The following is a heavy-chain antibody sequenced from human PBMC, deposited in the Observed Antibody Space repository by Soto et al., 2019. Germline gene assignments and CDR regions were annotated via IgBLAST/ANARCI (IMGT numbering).Heavy chain of an antibody. V-gene: IGHV4-59*12. D-gene: IGHD2-15*01. CDR3: ARDTYRTRGGYCSGGSCYYYGVDV. CDR1: GGSISSYY. J-gene: IGHJ6*02. CDR2: IYYSGST. Sequence: SETLSLTCTVSGGSISSYYWSWIRQPPGKGLEWIGYIYYSGSTNYNPSLKSRVTISVDTSKNQFSLKLSSVTAADTAVYYCARDTYRTRGGYCSGGSCYYYGVDVWGQGTTVTVSS.